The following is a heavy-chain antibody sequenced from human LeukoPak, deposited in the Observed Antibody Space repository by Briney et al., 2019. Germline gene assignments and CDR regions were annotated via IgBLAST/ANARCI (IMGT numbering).Heavy chain of an antibody. D-gene: IGHD4-23*01. V-gene: IGHV1-3*01. CDR3: ARTQGVYYGGNSGAFDI. CDR1: GYTFTSYA. Sequence: GASVKVPCKASGYTFTSYAMHWVRQAPGQRLEWMGWINAGIGNTKYSQRFQGRVAITRDTSASTAYMALSSLRSEDTAVYYCARTQGVYYGGNSGAFDIWGQGTMVTVSS. J-gene: IGHJ3*02. CDR2: INAGIGNT.